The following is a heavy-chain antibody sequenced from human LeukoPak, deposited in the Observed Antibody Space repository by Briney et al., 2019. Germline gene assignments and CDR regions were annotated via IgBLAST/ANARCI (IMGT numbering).Heavy chain of an antibody. V-gene: IGHV3-30*02. J-gene: IGHJ5*02. Sequence: GGSLRLSCVTSGFTFSSYGMHWVRQAPGKGLEWVAFIRYDESNKYYADSVKGRFTISRDNSKNTLYLQMNSLRAEDTAVYYCARDSRSYYGNWFDPWGQGTLVTVSS. CDR2: IRYDESNK. D-gene: IGHD1-26*01. CDR1: GFTFSSYG. CDR3: ARDSRSYYGNWFDP.